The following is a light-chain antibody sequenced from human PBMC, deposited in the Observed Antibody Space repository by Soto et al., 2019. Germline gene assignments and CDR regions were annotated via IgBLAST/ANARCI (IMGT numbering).Light chain of an antibody. CDR3: QKYNSSPPLT. V-gene: IGKV1-27*01. CDR2: AAS. J-gene: IGKJ4*01. Sequence: DILMTQSPSSLSASVGDRVNITCRASQGISNYLAWYQQKPGKVPTLLIYAASTLQAGVPSRFSGSGSGTDFTLTISSLQPEDVATYYCQKYNSSPPLTFGGGTKVEIK. CDR1: QGISNY.